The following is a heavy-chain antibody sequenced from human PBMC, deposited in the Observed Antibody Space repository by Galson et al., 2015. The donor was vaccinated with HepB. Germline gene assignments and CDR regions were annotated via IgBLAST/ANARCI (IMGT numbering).Heavy chain of an antibody. Sequence: SLRLSCAASGFTFSNAWMSWVRQAPGKGLEWVGRIKSKTDGGTTDYAAPVKGRFTISRDDSKNTLYLQMNSLKTEDTAVYYCTTVKIVGGYWVDAFDIWGQGTMVTVSS. CDR2: IKSKTDGGTT. CDR1: GFTFSNAW. D-gene: IGHD1-26*01. J-gene: IGHJ3*02. V-gene: IGHV3-15*01. CDR3: TTVKIVGGYWVDAFDI.